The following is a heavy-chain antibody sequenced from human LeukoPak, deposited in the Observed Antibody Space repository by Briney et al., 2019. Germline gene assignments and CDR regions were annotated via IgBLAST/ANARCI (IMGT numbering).Heavy chain of an antibody. V-gene: IGHV3-11*06. CDR1: GFTFSDYY. CDR2: ISSSSSYT. D-gene: IGHD6-19*01. J-gene: IGHJ4*02. CDR3: AREQSGWYYFDY. Sequence: NPGGSLRLSCAASGFTFSDYYMSWIRQAPGKGLEWVSYISSSSSYTNYADSVKGRFTISRDNAKNSLYLQMNSLRAEDTAVYYCAREQSGWYYFDYWGQGTLVTVSS.